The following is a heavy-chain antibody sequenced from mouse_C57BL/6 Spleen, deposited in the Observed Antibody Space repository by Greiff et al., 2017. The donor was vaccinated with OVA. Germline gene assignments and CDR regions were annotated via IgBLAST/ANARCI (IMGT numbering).Heavy chain of an antibody. CDR3: ARQGFDY. CDR2: IYPGDGDT. J-gene: IGHJ2*01. CDR1: GYAFSSSW. Sequence: QVQLQQSGPELVKPGASVKISCKASGYAFSSSWMNWVKQRPGKGLEWIGRIYPGDGDTNYNGKLKGKATLTADKYSSTAYMQLSSLKSEDSAVYFCARQGFDYWGQGTTLTVSS. V-gene: IGHV1-82*01.